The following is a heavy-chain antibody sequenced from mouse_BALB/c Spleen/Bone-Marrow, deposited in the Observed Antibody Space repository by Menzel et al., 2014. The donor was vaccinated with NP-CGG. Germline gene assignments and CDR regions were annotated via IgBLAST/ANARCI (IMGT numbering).Heavy chain of an antibody. CDR2: IDPSDSYT. Sequence: QVQLQQSGAELAKPGASVKLSCEASGYTFTSYWMHWVKQRPGQGLEWIGEIDPSDSYTNYNQKFKGKATLTVDKSSSTAYMQLSSLTSEDSAVYYCARWLLGYAMDFWGQGTSVTVSS. J-gene: IGHJ4*01. CDR3: ARWLLGYAMDF. V-gene: IGHV1-69*02. CDR1: GYTFTSYW. D-gene: IGHD2-3*01.